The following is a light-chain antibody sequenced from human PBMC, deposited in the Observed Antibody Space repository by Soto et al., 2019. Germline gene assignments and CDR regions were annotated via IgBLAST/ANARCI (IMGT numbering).Light chain of an antibody. Sequence: EIVLTQSPATLSLSPGDRATLSCGASQSVRSSYVAWYQQKAGLAPRLLIYDGSSRASGIPDRFSGSGSGTDFTLTIGRQEPEDFAVYYCQQYDNSAPLSFGGGTKVEMK. CDR1: QSVRSSY. J-gene: IGKJ4*01. CDR3: QQYDNSAPLS. CDR2: DGS. V-gene: IGKV3D-20*01.